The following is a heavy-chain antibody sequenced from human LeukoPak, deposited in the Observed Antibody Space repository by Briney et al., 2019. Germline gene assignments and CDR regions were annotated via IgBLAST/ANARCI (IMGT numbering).Heavy chain of an antibody. D-gene: IGHD6-19*01. V-gene: IGHV3-33*06. CDR1: GFAFSSYG. CDR3: AKEGIAVAGTGNWFDP. J-gene: IGHJ5*02. CDR2: IWYDGSNK. Sequence: GGSLRLSCAASGFAFSSYGMHWVRQAPGKGLEWVAVIWYDGSNKYYADSVKGRFTISRDNSKNTLYLQMNSLRAEDTAVYYCAKEGIAVAGTGNWFDPWGQGTLVTVSS.